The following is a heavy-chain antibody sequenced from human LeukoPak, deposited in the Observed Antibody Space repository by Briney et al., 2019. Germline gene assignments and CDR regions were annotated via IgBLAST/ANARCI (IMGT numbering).Heavy chain of an antibody. Sequence: GGSLRLSCAASGFTFSSYAMSWVRQAPGKGLGWVSAMSCSGGSTYYADSVKRRFTISRDNSKNTLYLKMHSLRAEDTAVYYCAKAGQWLVYFDYWGERTLVTVS. D-gene: IGHD6-19*01. J-gene: IGHJ4*02. CDR2: MSCSGGST. CDR1: GFTFSSYA. V-gene: IGHV3-23*01. CDR3: AKAGQWLVYFDY.